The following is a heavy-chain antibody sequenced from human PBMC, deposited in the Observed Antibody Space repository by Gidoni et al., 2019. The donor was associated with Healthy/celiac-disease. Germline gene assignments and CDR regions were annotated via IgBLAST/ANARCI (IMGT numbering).Heavy chain of an antibody. Sequence: EVQLLESGGGLVQPGGSLRRSCSASGFTFSSHAMSWVRQAPGTVLEWVSALSGSGGSTYYGDSVKRRSTISRDDSKNTLYLPMNGLRAEDTAVYYWSKGTMIVVVISYYFDYRGQGTLVTVSS. J-gene: IGHJ4*02. CDR2: LSGSGGST. CDR1: GFTFSSHA. D-gene: IGHD3-22*01. V-gene: IGHV3-23*01. CDR3: SKGTMIVVVISYYFDY.